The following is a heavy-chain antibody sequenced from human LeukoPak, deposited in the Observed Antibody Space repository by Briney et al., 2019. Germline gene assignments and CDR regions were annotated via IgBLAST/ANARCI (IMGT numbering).Heavy chain of an antibody. CDR3: ARASYCSDGSCYSDY. CDR2: ISAYNGNT. J-gene: IGHJ4*02. Sequence: ASVKVSCKASGYTFTSYAISWVRQAPGQGLEWMGWISAYNGNTIYAQKVKGRVTMTTDTSTSTAYMELRSLKSDDTAVYYCARASYCSDGSCYSDYWGQGTLVTVSS. CDR1: GYTFTSYA. V-gene: IGHV1-18*01. D-gene: IGHD2-15*01.